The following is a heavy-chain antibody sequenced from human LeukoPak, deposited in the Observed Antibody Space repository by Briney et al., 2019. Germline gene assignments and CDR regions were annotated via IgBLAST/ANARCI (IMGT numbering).Heavy chain of an antibody. Sequence: SETLSLTCTVSHGSINSYYWSWIRQPPGKGLEWIGYIYYSGSTNYNPSLKSRVTISVDTSKNQFSLKLSSVTAADTAVYYCAREIVVVPAAMDEGGAFDIWGQGTMVTVSS. V-gene: IGHV4-59*01. CDR2: IYYSGST. D-gene: IGHD2-2*01. CDR1: HGSINSYY. CDR3: AREIVVVPAAMDEGGAFDI. J-gene: IGHJ3*02.